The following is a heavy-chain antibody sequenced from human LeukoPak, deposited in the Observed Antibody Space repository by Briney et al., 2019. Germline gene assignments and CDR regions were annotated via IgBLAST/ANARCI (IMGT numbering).Heavy chain of an antibody. CDR3: ARGDPHSDL. CDR1: EFDLSTYE. V-gene: IGHV3-48*03. J-gene: IGHJ5*02. Sequence: PGGSLRLSCAASEFDLSTYEMNWVRQAPGKGLEWIADITISGNTKNYADSVKGRFTISRDNARTSLYLQMNSLRVEDTGVYYCARGDPHSDLWGQGTLVTVSS. CDR2: ITISGNTK.